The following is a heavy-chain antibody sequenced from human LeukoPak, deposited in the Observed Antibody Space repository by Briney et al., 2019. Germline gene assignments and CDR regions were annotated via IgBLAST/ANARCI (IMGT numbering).Heavy chain of an antibody. D-gene: IGHD2-15*01. V-gene: IGHV4-30-4*08. J-gene: IGHJ6*02. CDR3: ARGCSGGSCYSLGDYYYGMDV. CDR1: GGSINSGDYY. CDR2: IYDSGST. Sequence: TLSVICTVSGGSINSGDYYWSWIRQPPGKGVEWIGYIYDSGSTYYNPSLKSRVTISVDRSKNQFSLKLSSVTAADTAVYYCARGCSGGSCYSLGDYYYGMDVWGQGTTVTVSS.